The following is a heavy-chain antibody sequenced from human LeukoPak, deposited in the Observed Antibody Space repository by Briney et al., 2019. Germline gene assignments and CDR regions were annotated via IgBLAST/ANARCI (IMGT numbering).Heavy chain of an antibody. V-gene: IGHV4-4*02. CDR3: ARAYYDFWSGSRNYFDY. CDR2: YHSGST. Sequence: YHSGSTYYNPSLKSRVTISVDKSKNQFSLKLSSVTAADTAMYYCARAYYDFWSGSRNYFDYWGQGTLVTVSS. J-gene: IGHJ4*02. D-gene: IGHD3-3*01.